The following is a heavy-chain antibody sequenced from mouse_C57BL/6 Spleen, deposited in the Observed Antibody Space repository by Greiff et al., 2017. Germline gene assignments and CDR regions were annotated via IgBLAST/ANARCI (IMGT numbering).Heavy chain of an antibody. CDR3: ARDSLLQYFDY. CDR1: GYSFTDYN. J-gene: IGHJ2*01. D-gene: IGHD3-2*01. CDR2: INPNYGST. V-gene: IGHV1-39*01. Sequence: EVKLMESGPELVKPGASVKISCKASGYSFTDYNMNWVKQSNGKSLEWIGVINPNYGSTSYNQKFKGKATLTVDQSSSTAYLQLNSLTSEYSAVYDCARDSLLQYFDYWGQGTTLTVSS.